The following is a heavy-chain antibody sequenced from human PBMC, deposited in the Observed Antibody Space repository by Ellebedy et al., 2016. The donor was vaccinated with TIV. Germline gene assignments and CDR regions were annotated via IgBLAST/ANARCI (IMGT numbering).Heavy chain of an antibody. CDR3: ASSPTFGGPSGYYFDY. CDR1: GFTFSSYE. Sequence: GESLKISCAASGFTFSSYEMNWVRQAPGKGLEWVSYISSTGTTIYYADSVKGRFTISRDNAKNSLYLQMNSLRAEDTAVYYCASSPTFGGPSGYYFDYWGQGTLVTVSS. V-gene: IGHV3-48*03. CDR2: ISSTGTTI. D-gene: IGHD3-16*01. J-gene: IGHJ4*02.